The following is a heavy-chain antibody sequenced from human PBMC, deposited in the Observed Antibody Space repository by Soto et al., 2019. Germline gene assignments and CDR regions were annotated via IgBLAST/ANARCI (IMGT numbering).Heavy chain of an antibody. D-gene: IGHD7-27*01. CDR1: GFALSDYI. CDR2: MTGRSGNT. V-gene: IGHV3-23*01. J-gene: IGHJ6*02. CDR3: AKSSGTGKSAGMDV. Sequence: EVQVLQSGGGLVQPGGSLRLSCAASGFALSDYIMTWVRQAPGKGLEWVSSMTGRSGNTYDADSVRGRFTTSRDNSKTTLYLQMNSLRDDDTAVYYCAKSSGTGKSAGMDVWGQGTTVVVSS.